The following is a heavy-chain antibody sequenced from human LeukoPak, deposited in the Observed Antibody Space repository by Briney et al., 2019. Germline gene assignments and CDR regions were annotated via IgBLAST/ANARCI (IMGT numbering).Heavy chain of an antibody. J-gene: IGHJ4*02. Sequence: GSLRLSCAASGFTFPDYGMSWVRLAPRKGLEWVSGVDLNGGSTHYADSVKGRFTISRDNAKNSLYLQMNTLRAEDTALYYCARLFNFYGSGTYYPFDSWGQGALVTVSP. CDR2: VDLNGGST. CDR1: GFTFPDYG. V-gene: IGHV3-20*04. D-gene: IGHD3-10*01. CDR3: ARLFNFYGSGTYYPFDS.